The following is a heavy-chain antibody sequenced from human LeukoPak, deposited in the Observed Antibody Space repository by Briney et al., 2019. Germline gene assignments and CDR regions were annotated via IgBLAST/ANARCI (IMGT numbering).Heavy chain of an antibody. CDR1: GGSISSGGYY. CDR2: IYYSGST. J-gene: IGHJ6*03. V-gene: IGHV4-31*03. Sequence: SETLSLTCTVSGGSISSGGYYWSWIRQHPGKGLEWIGYIYYSGSTYYNPSLKSRVTISVDTSKNQFSLKLSSVTAADTAVYYCARDTLFRSTSNYYYMDVWGKGTTVTVSS. CDR3: ARDTLFRSTSNYYYMDV. D-gene: IGHD2-2*01.